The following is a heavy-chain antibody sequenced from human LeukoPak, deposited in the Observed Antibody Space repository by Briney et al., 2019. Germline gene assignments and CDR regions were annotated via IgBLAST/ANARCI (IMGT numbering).Heavy chain of an antibody. J-gene: IGHJ6*03. Sequence: GESLKISCKGSGYSFTSYWIGWVRQMPGKGLEWMGIIYPGDSDTRYSPSFQGQVTISADKSISTAYLQWSSLKASDTAMYYCASLDCSGGSCHTPYYYYYYMDVWGKGTTVTVSS. V-gene: IGHV5-51*01. CDR3: ASLDCSGGSCHTPYYYYYYMDV. D-gene: IGHD2-15*01. CDR1: GYSFTSYW. CDR2: IYPGDSDT.